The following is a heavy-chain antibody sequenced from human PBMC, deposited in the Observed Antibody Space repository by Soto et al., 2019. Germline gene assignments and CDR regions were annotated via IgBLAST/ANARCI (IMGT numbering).Heavy chain of an antibody. Sequence: SETLSLTWRVSGGYSVCYYVSWIRQHPGKGLEWIGNIYNSGSTNYNPSLKSGVTISVDTSKNQAALKLSSVPAADTAVYYCARGMGDSGDDGLDYWGQGTPVTVSS. CDR2: IYNSGST. CDR1: GGYSVCYY. CDR3: ARGMGDSGDDGLDY. V-gene: IGHV4-59*12. D-gene: IGHD4-17*01. J-gene: IGHJ4*02.